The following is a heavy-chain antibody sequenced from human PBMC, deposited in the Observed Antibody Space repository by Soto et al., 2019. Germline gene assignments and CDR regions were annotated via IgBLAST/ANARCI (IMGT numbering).Heavy chain of an antibody. CDR2: ISWNSVSI. CDR1: GFTFGDYA. J-gene: IGHJ4*02. CDR3: ARGTYFDA. V-gene: IGHV3-9*01. D-gene: IGHD1-1*01. Sequence: GGSLRLSFAASGFTFGDYAMHWVRQAPGKGLEWVSGISWNSVSIGYADSVKGRFTISRDNAKNSLYLQMNSLRAEDTAVYYCARGTYFDAWGQGALVTVSS.